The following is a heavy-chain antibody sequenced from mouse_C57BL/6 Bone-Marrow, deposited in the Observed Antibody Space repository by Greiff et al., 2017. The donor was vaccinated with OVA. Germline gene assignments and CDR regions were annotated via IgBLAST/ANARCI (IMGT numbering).Heavy chain of an antibody. CDR3: ARASGGYLYAMDY. V-gene: IGHV5-4*01. D-gene: IGHD1-1*02. Sequence: EVHLVESGGGLVKPGGSLKLSCAASGFTFSSYAMSWVRQTPEKRLEWVATISGGGSSTYYPDYVKGRFTISRDNAKNNLYLQMSHLKSEDTAMYYCARASGGYLYAMDYWGQGTSVTVSS. J-gene: IGHJ4*01. CDR1: GFTFSSYA. CDR2: ISGGGSST.